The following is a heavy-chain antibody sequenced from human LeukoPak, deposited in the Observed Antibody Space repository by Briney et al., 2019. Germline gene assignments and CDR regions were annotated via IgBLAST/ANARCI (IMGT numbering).Heavy chain of an antibody. CDR2: IYYSGST. J-gene: IGHJ5*02. Sequence: SETLSLTCSVSGGSISSSSYYWGWIRQPPGKGLEWIGSIYYSGSTYYNPSLKSRVTISVDTSKNQFSLKLSSVTAADTAVYYCARDCPNYYGSGSYSKYNWFDPWGQGTLVTVSS. CDR3: ARDCPNYYGSGSYSKYNWFDP. D-gene: IGHD3-10*01. CDR1: GGSISSSSYY. V-gene: IGHV4-39*07.